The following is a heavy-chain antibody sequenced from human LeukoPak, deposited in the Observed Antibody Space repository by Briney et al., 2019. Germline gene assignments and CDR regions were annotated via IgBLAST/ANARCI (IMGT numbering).Heavy chain of an antibody. J-gene: IGHJ4*02. CDR1: GFTFSSYS. D-gene: IGHD2-8*01. CDR3: ARGQYEDIVLIVYDDGYYFDY. Sequence: GGSLRLSCAASGFTFSSYSMNWVRQAPGKGLEWVSSISSSSSYIYYADSVKGRFTISRDNAKNSLYLQMNSLRAEDTAVYYCARGQYEDIVLIVYDDGYYFDYWGQGTLVTVSS. V-gene: IGHV3-21*01. CDR2: ISSSSSYI.